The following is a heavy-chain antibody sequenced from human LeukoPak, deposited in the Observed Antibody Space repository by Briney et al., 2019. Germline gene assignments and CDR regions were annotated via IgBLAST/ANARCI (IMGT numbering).Heavy chain of an antibody. J-gene: IGHJ3*02. CDR1: GFTFSSYG. D-gene: IGHD4-17*01. V-gene: IGHV3-30*18. CDR2: ISYDGSNK. CDR3: AKFRSDGDYVDAFDM. Sequence: GGSLRLSCAASGFTFSSYGMHWVRQAPGKGLEWVAVISYDGSNKYYADSVKGRFTISRDNSKNTLYLQMNSLRAEDTAVYYCAKFRSDGDYVDAFDMWGQGTMVTVSS.